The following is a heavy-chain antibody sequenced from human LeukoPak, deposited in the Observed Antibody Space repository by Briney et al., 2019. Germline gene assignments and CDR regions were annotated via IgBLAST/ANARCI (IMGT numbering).Heavy chain of an antibody. Sequence: GASVKVSCKASGYTFTSYDINWLRQATGQGLEWMGWMNPNSRNTGYAQKFQGRVTMTRNTSISTAYMELSSLRSEDTAVYYCARGLFYDSSGYYPGGVYYFDYWGQGTLVTVSS. D-gene: IGHD3-22*01. CDR3: ARGLFYDSSGYYPGGVYYFDY. CDR2: MNPNSRNT. J-gene: IGHJ4*02. CDR1: GYTFTSYD. V-gene: IGHV1-8*01.